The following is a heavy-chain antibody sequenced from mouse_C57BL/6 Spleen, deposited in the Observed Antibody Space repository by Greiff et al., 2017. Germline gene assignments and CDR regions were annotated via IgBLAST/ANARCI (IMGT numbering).Heavy chain of an antibody. J-gene: IGHJ4*01. CDR3: ASPITTVVERGITMDY. Sequence: EVQRVESGGDLVKPGGSLKLSCAASGFTFSSYGMSWVRQTPDKRLEWVATISSGGSYTYYPDSVKGRFTISRDNAKNTLYLQMSSLKSEDTAMYYCASPITTVVERGITMDYWGQGTSVTVSS. V-gene: IGHV5-6*01. CDR1: GFTFSSYG. CDR2: ISSGGSYT. D-gene: IGHD1-1*01.